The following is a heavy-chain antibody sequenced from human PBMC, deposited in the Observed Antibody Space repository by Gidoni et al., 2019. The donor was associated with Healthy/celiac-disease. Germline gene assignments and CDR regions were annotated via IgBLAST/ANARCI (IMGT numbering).Heavy chain of an antibody. D-gene: IGHD1-26*01. CDR1: GGSISSSSYY. Sequence: QLQLQESGPGLVKPSETLSLTCTVSGGSISSSSYYWGWIRQPPGKGLEWIGSIYYSGSTYYNPSLKSRVTISVDTSKNQFSLKLSSVTAADTAVYYCARDLYPVGATGAFDIWGQGTMVTVSS. V-gene: IGHV4-39*02. CDR3: ARDLYPVGATGAFDI. J-gene: IGHJ3*02. CDR2: IYYSGST.